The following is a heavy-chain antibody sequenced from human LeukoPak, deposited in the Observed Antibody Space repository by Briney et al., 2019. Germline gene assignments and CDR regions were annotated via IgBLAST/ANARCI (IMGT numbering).Heavy chain of an antibody. V-gene: IGHV4-39*07. J-gene: IGHJ5*02. CDR3: ARMKFRGVNRDTTFDP. CDR1: GGSISSSSYY. Sequence: SETLSLTCTVSGGSISSSSYYWGWIRQPPGKGLEWIGSIYYSGSTYYNPSLKSRVTISVDTSKNQFSLKLSSVTVADTAVYYCARMKFRGVNRDTTFDPWGQGTLVTVSS. CDR2: IYYSGST. D-gene: IGHD3-10*01.